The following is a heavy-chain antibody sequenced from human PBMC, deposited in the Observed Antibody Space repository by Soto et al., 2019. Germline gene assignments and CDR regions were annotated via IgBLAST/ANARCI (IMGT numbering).Heavy chain of an antibody. CDR3: ARGSPGDYYHGMDV. CDR1: GGPMSSGDYY. V-gene: IGHV4-30-4*01. Sequence: QVQLQESGPGLVKPSQTLSLICKVSGGPMSSGDYYWSWIRQPPGRGLEWIGNIYDSGSTYYSPSLKSRVTISVDTSRNQFSLKLRSVTAADTAVYYCARGSPGDYYHGMDVWGQGTTVTVSS. J-gene: IGHJ6*02. CDR2: IYDSGST.